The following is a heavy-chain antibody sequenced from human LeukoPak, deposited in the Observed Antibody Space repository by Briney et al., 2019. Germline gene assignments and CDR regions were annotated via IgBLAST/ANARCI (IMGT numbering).Heavy chain of an antibody. Sequence: GGSLRLSCAASGFTFSAFAMTWVRQAPGKGLEWVSTITSDGDNTYSADSVKGRITFSRDNSKNTLSLQLRSLRAEDTAVYYCAKAAEASRLRPDYFDYWGQGTLVTVSS. J-gene: IGHJ4*02. CDR3: AKAAEASRLRPDYFDY. V-gene: IGHV3-23*01. D-gene: IGHD4-17*01. CDR1: GFTFSAFA. CDR2: ITSDGDNT.